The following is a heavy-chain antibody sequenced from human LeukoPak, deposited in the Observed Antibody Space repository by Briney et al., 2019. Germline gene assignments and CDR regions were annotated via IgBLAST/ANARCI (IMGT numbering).Heavy chain of an antibody. J-gene: IGHJ5*02. CDR1: GFTFSSYA. CDR3: AKVVGYSSSWYDWFDP. V-gene: IGHV3-23*01. D-gene: IGHD6-13*01. CDR2: ISGSGGST. Sequence: GGSLRLSCAASGFTFSSYAMSWVRQAPGKGLEWVSAISGSGGSTYYADSEKGRFTISRDNSKNTLYLQMNSLRAEDTAVYYCAKVVGYSSSWYDWFDPWGQGTLVTVSS.